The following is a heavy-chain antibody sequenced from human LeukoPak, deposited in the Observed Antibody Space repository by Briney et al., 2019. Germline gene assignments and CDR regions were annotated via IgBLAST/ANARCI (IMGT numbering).Heavy chain of an antibody. J-gene: IGHJ4*02. Sequence: GGSLRLSCAASGFTFSSYSMNWVRQAPGKGLEWVSSISSSSSYIYYADSVKGRFTISRDNAKNSLYLQMNSLRAEDTAVYYCARSRTPNRPAFDYWGQGTLVTVSS. CDR3: ARSRTPNRPAFDY. V-gene: IGHV3-21*01. CDR2: ISSSSSYI. CDR1: GFTFSSYS.